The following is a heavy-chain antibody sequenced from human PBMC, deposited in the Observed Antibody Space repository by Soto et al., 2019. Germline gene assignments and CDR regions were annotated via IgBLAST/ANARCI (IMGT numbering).Heavy chain of an antibody. CDR1: GFIVSTSY. J-gene: IGHJ4*02. CDR3: ARASYSVY. Sequence: EVQLVESGGGLVQPGGSLRLSCAASGFIVSTSYMNWVRQAPGKGLEWVSVIYTGGGAYYADSVKGRFTISRDDSKNTVYLQMNSLRAEDTAVYYCARASYSVYWGQGTLVTVSS. CDR2: IYTGGGA. V-gene: IGHV3-66*01. D-gene: IGHD1-26*01.